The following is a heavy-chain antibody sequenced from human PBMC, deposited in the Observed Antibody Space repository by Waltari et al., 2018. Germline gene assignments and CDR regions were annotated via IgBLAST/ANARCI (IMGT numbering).Heavy chain of an antibody. CDR2: IDPEDGET. J-gene: IGHJ4*02. D-gene: IGHD3-10*01. Sequence: EVELVQSGAEVKKPGATVKISCKASGYTFMDYFMHWVQQAPGKGLEWMGRIDPEDGETVYSEKFQARVTITADTSTDTAYMELSSLTSGDTAVYYCAPLPGGSGQTFDYWGQGTLVTVSS. V-gene: IGHV1-69-2*01. CDR1: GYTFMDYF. CDR3: APLPGGSGQTFDY.